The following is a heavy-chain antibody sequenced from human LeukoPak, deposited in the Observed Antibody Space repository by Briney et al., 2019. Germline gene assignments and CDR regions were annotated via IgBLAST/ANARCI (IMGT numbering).Heavy chain of an antibody. CDR1: GGSISSYY. J-gene: IGHJ4*02. CDR2: IYYSGNT. Sequence: SETLFLTCTVSGGSISSYYWSWIRQPPGKGLEWIGYIYYSGNTNYNPSLKSRVTISVDTSKNQFSLKLSSVTAADTAVYYCARGYSGSYPGAFDYWGQGTLVTVSS. V-gene: IGHV4-59*08. CDR3: ARGYSGSYPGAFDY. D-gene: IGHD1-26*01.